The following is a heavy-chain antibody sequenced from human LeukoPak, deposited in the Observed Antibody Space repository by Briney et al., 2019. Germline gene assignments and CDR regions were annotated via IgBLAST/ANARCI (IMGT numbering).Heavy chain of an antibody. CDR1: GYTFTSYD. V-gene: IGHV1-2*02. Sequence: ASVKVSCKASGYTFTSYDINWVRQATGQGLEWMGWINPKSGDTHSAQKFQGRVTMTRDTSISTAYMELSRLTSDDTALYYCTRDGAFDIWGQGTMVTVSS. CDR3: TRDGAFDI. CDR2: INPKSGDT. J-gene: IGHJ3*02.